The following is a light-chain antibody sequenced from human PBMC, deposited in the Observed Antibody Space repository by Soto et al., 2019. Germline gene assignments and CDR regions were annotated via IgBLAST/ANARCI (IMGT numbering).Light chain of an antibody. CDR1: SSNVGSNY. V-gene: IGLV1-47*01. CDR3: AAWDDSLSGVV. CDR2: WDG. Sequence: QAVVTQPPSASGTPGQRVTISCSGSSSNVGSNYVYWYQQVPGTAPILLMHWDGQRPSGVPDRFSGSKSGTSASLAISGLRSEDEAEYYCAAWDDSLSGVVFGGGTQLTVL. J-gene: IGLJ3*02.